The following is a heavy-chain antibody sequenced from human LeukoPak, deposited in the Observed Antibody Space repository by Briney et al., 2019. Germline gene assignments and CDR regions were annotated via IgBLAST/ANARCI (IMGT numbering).Heavy chain of an antibody. V-gene: IGHV1-8*01. CDR1: GYTFTSYD. J-gene: IGHJ3*02. CDR3: ARGWGYDILTGYSKGHAFDI. CDR2: MNPNSGNT. D-gene: IGHD3-9*01. Sequence: ASVKVSCKASGYTFTSYDINWVRQATGQGLEWMGWMNPNSGNTGYAQKFQGRVTMTRNTSISTAYMELSSLRSEDTAVYYCARGWGYDILTGYSKGHAFDIWGQGTMVTVSS.